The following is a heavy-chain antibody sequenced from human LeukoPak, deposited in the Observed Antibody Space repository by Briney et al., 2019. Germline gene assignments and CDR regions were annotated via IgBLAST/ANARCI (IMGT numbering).Heavy chain of an antibody. J-gene: IGHJ6*02. Sequence: ASVKVSCKASGYTFNDHFIHWVRQAPGQRPGWVGWMDPKSGGTRFAPNFQGRVTLTSDTSVSAACMELSSLTSDDTAVYYCVRAGAFYDILGVWGPGTTVAVSS. D-gene: IGHD3-9*01. CDR2: MDPKSGGT. V-gene: IGHV1-2*02. CDR3: VRAGAFYDILGV. CDR1: GYTFNDHF.